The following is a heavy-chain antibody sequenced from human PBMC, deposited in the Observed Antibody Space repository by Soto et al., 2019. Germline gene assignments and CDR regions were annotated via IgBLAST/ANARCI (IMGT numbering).Heavy chain of an antibody. J-gene: IGHJ6*03. CDR1: GFTFDDYA. CDR3: AKDKTIFGVVPTYYMDV. Sequence: GGSMRLSCAASGFTFDDYAMHWVWQTPGKGLEWVSGISWNSGSIGYADSVKGRFTISRDNAKNSLYLQMNSLRAEDTALYYCAKDKTIFGVVPTYYMDVWGKGTTVTVSS. V-gene: IGHV3-9*01. D-gene: IGHD3-3*01. CDR2: ISWNSGSI.